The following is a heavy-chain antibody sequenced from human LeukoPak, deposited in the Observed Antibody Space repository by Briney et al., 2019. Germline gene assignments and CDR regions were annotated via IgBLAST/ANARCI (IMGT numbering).Heavy chain of an antibody. Sequence: GGSLRLSCAASGFTFSSSEMNWVRQAPGKGLEWVSYIGSSDTTVHYADSVEGRFTISRGNAKNSLYLQMNCLRAEDTAIYYCARLTVTTKDAFDIWGQGTMVIVSS. J-gene: IGHJ3*02. CDR3: ARLTVTTKDAFDI. CDR1: GFTFSSSE. D-gene: IGHD4-17*01. CDR2: IGSSDTTV. V-gene: IGHV3-48*03.